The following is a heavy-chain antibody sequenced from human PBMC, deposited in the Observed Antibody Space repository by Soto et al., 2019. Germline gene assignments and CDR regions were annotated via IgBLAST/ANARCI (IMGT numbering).Heavy chain of an antibody. CDR3: ARHEGNGNVWPLDY. V-gene: IGHV4-39*01. J-gene: IGHJ4*02. D-gene: IGHD2-8*01. CDR2: IHYSGST. CDR1: GDSIGTTHSY. Sequence: PSETLSLTCTVSGDSIGTTHSYWAWIRQSPGKGLEWIGNIHYSGSTYYMPSLRSRATLSVDTSKNQFSLRLTSVTAEDTAVYYCARHEGNGNVWPLDYWGQGILVTVS.